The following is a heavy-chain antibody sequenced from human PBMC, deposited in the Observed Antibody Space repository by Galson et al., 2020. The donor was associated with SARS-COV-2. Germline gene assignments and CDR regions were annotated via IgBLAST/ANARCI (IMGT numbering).Heavy chain of an antibody. CDR2: ISSGSSYI. Sequence: GESLKISCAASGFPCSSYSMIWVRQAPGKGLEWVSSISSGSSYIYYADSVRGRFSMSRDNPKNSLYLQMNSLRVEDTAVYYCARLGGMATTPNTYYYYGMDVWGQGTTVTVSS. D-gene: IGHD3-16*01. J-gene: IGHJ6*02. V-gene: IGHV3-21*01. CDR3: ARLGGMATTPNTYYYYGMDV. CDR1: GFPCSSYS.